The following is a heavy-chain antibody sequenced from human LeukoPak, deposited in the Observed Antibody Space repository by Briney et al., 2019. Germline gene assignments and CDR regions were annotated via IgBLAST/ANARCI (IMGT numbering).Heavy chain of an antibody. CDR1: GYTLTELS. D-gene: IGHD3-10*01. CDR2: FDPEDGET. V-gene: IGHV1-24*01. J-gene: IGHJ5*02. CDR3: ATTFSLWFGDLP. Sequence: ASVKVSCKVSGYTLTELSMHWVRQAPGKGLEWMGGFDPEDGETIYAQKFQGRVTMTEDTSTDTAYMELSSLRSEDTAVYYRATTFSLWFGDLPWGQGTLVTVSS.